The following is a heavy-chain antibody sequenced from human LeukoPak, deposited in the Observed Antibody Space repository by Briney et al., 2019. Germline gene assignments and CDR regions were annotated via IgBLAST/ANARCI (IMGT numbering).Heavy chain of an antibody. Sequence: WGSLRLSCEASGFTFSNSDMHWVRQAPGKGLEWVAFIRYDGRDKYYADSVKGRFTISRDNSKNTLYLQMNSLRAEDTDVYYCAKLLYYYDSSQPYWGQGTLVTVSS. V-gene: IGHV3-30*02. CDR2: IRYDGRDK. CDR1: GFTFSNSD. J-gene: IGHJ4*02. D-gene: IGHD3-22*01. CDR3: AKLLYYYDSSQPY.